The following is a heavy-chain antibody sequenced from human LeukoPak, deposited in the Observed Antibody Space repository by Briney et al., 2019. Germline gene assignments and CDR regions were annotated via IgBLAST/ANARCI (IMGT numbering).Heavy chain of an antibody. CDR3: ARDRDYAFDS. J-gene: IGHJ4*02. Sequence: GGSLRLSCVASEFTFSSHAMNWVRQAPGKGLEWVSYIGGTHSNIYYADSVKGRFTISRDDAKNSLYLQMNSLRDEDTAVYYCARDRDYAFDSWGQGTLVTVSS. D-gene: IGHD4-17*01. CDR1: EFTFSSHA. CDR2: IGGTHSNI. V-gene: IGHV3-48*02.